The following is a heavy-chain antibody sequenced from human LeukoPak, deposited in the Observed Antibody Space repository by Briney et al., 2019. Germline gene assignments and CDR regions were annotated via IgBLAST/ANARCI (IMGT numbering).Heavy chain of an antibody. CDR1: GYTFTSYG. V-gene: IGHV1-18*01. J-gene: IGHJ5*02. D-gene: IGHD6-19*01. Sequence: ASVKVSCKASGYTFTSYGITWVRQAPGQGLEWMGWISAYNVNTNNAQKFQGRVIMTIDTSTSTTYMELRSLRSDDTAVYYCARGGSSGWHNWFDPWGQGTLVTVSS. CDR3: ARGGSSGWHNWFDP. CDR2: ISAYNVNT.